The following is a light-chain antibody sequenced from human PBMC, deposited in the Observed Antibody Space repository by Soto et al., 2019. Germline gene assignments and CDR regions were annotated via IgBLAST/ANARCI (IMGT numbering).Light chain of an antibody. J-gene: IGLJ3*02. CDR2: EGT. V-gene: IGLV2-23*03. CDR3: CSQADTSTFWVV. CDR1: SSDFGGYNV. Sequence: QSALTQPDSVSGSPGQSITISCSGTSSDFGGYNVVSWYQQHPGKAPKLTIYEGTKRPSGVSNRFSGSKSDNAASLTISGLQAEDEDDYYCCSQADTSTFWVVFGGGTKLTVL.